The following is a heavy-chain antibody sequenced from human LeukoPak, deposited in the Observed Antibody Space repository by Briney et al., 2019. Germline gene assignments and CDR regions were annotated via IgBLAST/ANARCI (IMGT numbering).Heavy chain of an antibody. Sequence: GGSLRLSCAASGFTFSDYEMNWVRQAPGKGLEWVSTVSGSGGSTNYADSVKGRFTISRDNSKNTLYLQMNSLRAEDTALYYCADHYYGSGTNVFDIWGQGTMVTVSS. D-gene: IGHD3-10*01. CDR1: GFTFSDYE. CDR2: VSGSGGST. J-gene: IGHJ3*02. V-gene: IGHV3-23*01. CDR3: ADHYYGSGTNVFDI.